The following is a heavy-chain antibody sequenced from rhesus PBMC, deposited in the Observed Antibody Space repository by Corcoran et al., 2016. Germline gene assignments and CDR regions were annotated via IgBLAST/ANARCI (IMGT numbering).Heavy chain of an antibody. Sequence: QLQLQESGPGLVKPSETLALTCAVYGYSISSGYGWGWISKHPGKGLEWIGYISYGGSTSYNPSVKSRVTISRDTSKNQFSLNLSSVTSAHTAVYYCARDAADTNFVDYWGQGVLVTVSS. CDR3: ARDAADTNFVDY. CDR1: GYSISSGYG. CDR2: ISYGGST. D-gene: IGHD4-23*01. V-gene: IGHV4-122*02. J-gene: IGHJ4*01.